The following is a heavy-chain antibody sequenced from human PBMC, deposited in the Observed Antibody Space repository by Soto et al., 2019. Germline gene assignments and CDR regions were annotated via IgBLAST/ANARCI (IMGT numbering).Heavy chain of an antibody. J-gene: IGHJ6*02. CDR3: ASILTYYYDSSGYSSGMDV. D-gene: IGHD3-22*01. CDR2: IDPSDSYT. V-gene: IGHV5-10-1*01. Sequence: PGESLKISCNGSGYSFTSYWISWGREMPGKGLEWMGRIDPSDSYTNYSPSFQGHVTISADKSISTAYLQWSSLKASDTAMYYCASILTYYYDSSGYSSGMDVWGQGTTVTVSS. CDR1: GYSFTSYW.